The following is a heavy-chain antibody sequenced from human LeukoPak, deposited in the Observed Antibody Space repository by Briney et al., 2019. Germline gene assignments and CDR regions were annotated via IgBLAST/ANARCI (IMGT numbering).Heavy chain of an antibody. CDR3: VKDPRDTYGTNWFVS. CDR1: GYSFGNYA. CDR2: ISGTGGAT. J-gene: IGHJ5*01. Sequence: GGSLRLSCVASGYSFGNYAMSWVRQAPGKGLQWVSQISGTGGATWYAGFARDRFTISRDNSKKTLYLQMSGLRVEDTAMYYCVKDPRDTYGTNWFVSWGQGTLLIVSS. V-gene: IGHV3-23*01. D-gene: IGHD2-21*01.